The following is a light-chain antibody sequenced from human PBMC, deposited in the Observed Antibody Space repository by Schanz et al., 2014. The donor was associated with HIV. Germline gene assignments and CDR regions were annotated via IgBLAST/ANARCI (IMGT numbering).Light chain of an antibody. Sequence: EIVMTQSPATLSVSPGERATLSCRASQSIYENLAWYQQRPGQAPRLLIYAASTRATGVPARFSGSGSGRDFTLSISGLQSEDFAVYYCQQRSNWPLLTFGGGTKVEIK. CDR3: QQRSNWPLLT. CDR1: QSIYEN. J-gene: IGKJ4*01. CDR2: AAS. V-gene: IGKV3-15*01.